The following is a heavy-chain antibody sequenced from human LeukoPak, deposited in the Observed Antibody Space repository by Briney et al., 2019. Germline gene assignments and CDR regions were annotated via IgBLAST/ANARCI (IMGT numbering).Heavy chain of an antibody. CDR1: GFTLSSYG. CDR2: IKQDGSEK. CDR3: ARGGDMITFGGVIAYFDY. J-gene: IGHJ4*02. D-gene: IGHD3-16*02. Sequence: PGGSLRLSCAASGFTLSSYGMHWVRQAPGKGLEWVANIKQDGSEKYYVDSVKGRFTISRDNAKNSLYLQMNSLRAEDTAVYYCARGGDMITFGGVIAYFDYWGQGTLVTVSS. V-gene: IGHV3-7*01.